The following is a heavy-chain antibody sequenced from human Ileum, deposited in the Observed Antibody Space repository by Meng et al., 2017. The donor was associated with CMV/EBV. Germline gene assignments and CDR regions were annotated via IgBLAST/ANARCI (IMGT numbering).Heavy chain of an antibody. J-gene: IGHJ4*02. CDR3: ARDLAYCSSTSCSTYFDY. D-gene: IGHD2-2*01. CDR2: IDSSDRT. Sequence: GGSLRLSCSASGFTFSSFAMTWVRQAPGKGLEWVSTIDSSDRTYYADSVRGRFTISRDNSMNTLHLQMNSLRAEDTAVYYCARDLAYCSSTSCSTYFDYWGQGTLVTVSS. CDR1: GFTFSSFA. V-gene: IGHV3-23*01.